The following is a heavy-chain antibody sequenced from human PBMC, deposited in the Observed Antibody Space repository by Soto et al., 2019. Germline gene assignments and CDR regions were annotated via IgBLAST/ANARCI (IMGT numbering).Heavy chain of an antibody. J-gene: IGHJ6*02. CDR2: IIPIFGTA. V-gene: IGHV1-69*06. CDR3: ARDSRAARPLYYYGMDV. D-gene: IGHD6-6*01. Sequence: VKVSCKASGGTFSSYAISWVRQAPGQGLEWMGGIIPIFGTANYAQKFQGRVTITADKSTSTAYMELSSLRCEDTAVYYCARDSRAARPLYYYGMDVWGQGTTGTVSS. CDR1: GGTFSSYA.